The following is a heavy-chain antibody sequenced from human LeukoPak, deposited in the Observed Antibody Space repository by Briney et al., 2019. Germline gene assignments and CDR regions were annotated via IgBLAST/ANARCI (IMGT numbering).Heavy chain of an antibody. J-gene: IGHJ6*02. D-gene: IGHD3-10*01. CDR2: ISYDGSNK. CDR1: GFTFSSYA. V-gene: IGHV3-30*04. CDR3: AKVPYSDYGSGRLPFMDV. Sequence: GGSLSLSCAASGFTFSSYAMYWVRQSPGKGLEWVAVISYDGSNKYYADSVKGRFTISRDNSKNTLYLQMDSLRAGDTAIYYCAKVPYSDYGSGRLPFMDVWGQGTTVAVSS.